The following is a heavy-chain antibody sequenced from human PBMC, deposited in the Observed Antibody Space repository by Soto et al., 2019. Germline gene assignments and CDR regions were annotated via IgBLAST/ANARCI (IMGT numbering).Heavy chain of an antibody. D-gene: IGHD6-6*01. Sequence: GGSLRLSCAASGFTFSNYPLSWVRRAPGKGLEWVSAISGSGGSTYYADSVKGRFTISRDNSKNTLYLQMNSLRAEDTAVYYCAKDRESQQLVPFYFDYWGQGTLVTVSS. CDR3: AKDRESQQLVPFYFDY. CDR2: ISGSGGST. CDR1: GFTFSNYP. V-gene: IGHV3-23*01. J-gene: IGHJ4*02.